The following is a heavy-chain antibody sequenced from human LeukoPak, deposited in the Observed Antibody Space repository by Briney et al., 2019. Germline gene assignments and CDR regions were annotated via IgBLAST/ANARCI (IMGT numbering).Heavy chain of an antibody. CDR3: ASGERTFVATSLRY. CDR2: IIPILGIA. Sequence: SVKVSCKASGYTFTDYYMHWVRQAPGQGLEWMGRIIPILGIANYAQKFQGRVTITADKSTSTAYMELSSLRSEDTAVYYCASGERTFVATSLRYWGQGTLVTVSS. CDR1: GYTFTDYY. V-gene: IGHV1-69*02. D-gene: IGHD5-12*01. J-gene: IGHJ4*02.